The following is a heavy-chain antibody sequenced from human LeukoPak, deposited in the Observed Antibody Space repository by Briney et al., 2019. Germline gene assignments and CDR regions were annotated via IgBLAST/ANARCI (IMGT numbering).Heavy chain of an antibody. D-gene: IGHD2-2*01. CDR2: IYYSGST. V-gene: IGHV4-59*01. Sequence: SETLSLTCTVSGGSLSSYYWSWIRQPPGKGLEGIGYIYYSGSTNYNPSLKSRVTISVDTSKNQFSLKLSSVTAADTAVYYCARGLNLYCSSTSCYAGRNNWFDPWGQGTLVTVSS. J-gene: IGHJ5*02. CDR3: ARGLNLYCSSTSCYAGRNNWFDP. CDR1: GGSLSSYY.